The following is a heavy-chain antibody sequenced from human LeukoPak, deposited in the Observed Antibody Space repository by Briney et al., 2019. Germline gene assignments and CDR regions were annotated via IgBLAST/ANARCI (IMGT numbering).Heavy chain of an antibody. CDR1: GGSISSYY. CDR3: ARENRRGYSSGWFPRDNWFDP. V-gene: IGHV4-59*01. Sequence: SETLSLTCTVSGGSISSYYWSWIRQPPGKGLEWIGYTYYSGSTNYNPSLKSRVTISVDTSKNQFSLKLSSVTAADTAVYYCARENRRGYSSGWFPRDNWFDPWGQGTLVTVSS. D-gene: IGHD6-19*01. CDR2: TYYSGST. J-gene: IGHJ5*02.